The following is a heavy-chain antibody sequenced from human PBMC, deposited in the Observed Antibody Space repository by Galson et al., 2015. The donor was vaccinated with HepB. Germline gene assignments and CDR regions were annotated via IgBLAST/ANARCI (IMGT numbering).Heavy chain of an antibody. CDR3: AKVGSGDSSGWSFDY. Sequence: SLRLSCAASGLTFSSYAMSWVRQAPGKGLEWVSAISGSGGSTYYADSVKGRFTISRDNSKNTLYLQMNSLRAEDTAVYYCAKVGSGDSSGWSFDYWGQGTLVTVSS. CDR2: ISGSGGST. CDR1: GLTFSSYA. V-gene: IGHV3-23*01. J-gene: IGHJ4*02. D-gene: IGHD6-19*01.